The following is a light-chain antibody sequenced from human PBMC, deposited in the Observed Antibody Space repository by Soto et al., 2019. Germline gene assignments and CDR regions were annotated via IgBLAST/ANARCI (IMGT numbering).Light chain of an antibody. J-gene: IGKJ2*01. V-gene: IGKV4-1*01. Sequence: DIVMTQSPDSLAVSLGERATINCKSSQSVLYSSNNKNYIAWYQQKPGQPPKLLIYWASTRESGVPDRCSGTVSEPDITLTISGLQAEDVADYCGQQCYATPQYTFGQGTKVEIK. CDR2: WAS. CDR1: QSVLYSSNNKNY. CDR3: QQCYATPQYT.